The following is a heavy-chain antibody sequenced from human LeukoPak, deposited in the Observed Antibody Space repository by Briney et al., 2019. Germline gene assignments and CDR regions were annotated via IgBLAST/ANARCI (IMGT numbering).Heavy chain of an antibody. Sequence: PGGSLRLSCAASGFTFSTYGMHWVRQVPGKGLDWVSYIDSTSRYIEYADSVKGRFTISRDNAKNSVALQLDGLRADDTAVYFCTRERRGSYYAFESWGQGTLVTVSS. CDR2: IDSTSRYI. J-gene: IGHJ4*02. CDR3: TRERRGSYYAFES. V-gene: IGHV3-21*04. D-gene: IGHD3-16*01. CDR1: GFTFSTYG.